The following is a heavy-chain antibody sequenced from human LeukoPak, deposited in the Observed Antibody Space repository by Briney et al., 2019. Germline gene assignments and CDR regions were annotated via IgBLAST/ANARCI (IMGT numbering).Heavy chain of an antibody. J-gene: IGHJ3*02. D-gene: IGHD3-3*01. V-gene: IGHV3-23*01. CDR1: GFTFSSYA. CDR2: ISGSGGST. Sequence: GGSLRLSCAASGFTFSSYAMSWVRQAPGKGLEWVSAISGSGGSTYYADSVKGRFTISRDNSKNTLYLQMNSLRAEDTAVYYCAKDPITIFGVAIGGWSLDIWGQGTMVTVSS. CDR3: AKDPITIFGVAIGGWSLDI.